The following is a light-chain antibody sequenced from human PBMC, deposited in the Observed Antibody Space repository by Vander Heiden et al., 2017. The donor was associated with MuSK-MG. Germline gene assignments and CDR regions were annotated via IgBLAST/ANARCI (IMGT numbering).Light chain of an antibody. CDR3: QQYNSYSPLT. Sequence: DIQMTQSPSTLSASVGDRVTITCRASQSISSWLAWYQQKPGKAPKLLMYKASTLESGVPSRFSGSGYGKEFTLTISSRQPDDFASYYCQQYNSYSPLTFGGGTKVEIK. V-gene: IGKV1-5*03. CDR2: KAS. J-gene: IGKJ4*01. CDR1: QSISSW.